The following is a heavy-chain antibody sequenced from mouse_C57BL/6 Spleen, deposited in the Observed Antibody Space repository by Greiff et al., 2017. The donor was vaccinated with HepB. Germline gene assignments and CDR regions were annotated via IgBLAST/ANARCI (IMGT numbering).Heavy chain of an antibody. J-gene: IGHJ4*01. CDR2: IHPNSGST. D-gene: IGHD1-1*02. CDR1: GYTFTSYW. CDR3: ARLGVEVYAMDY. Sequence: QVQLKQPGAELVKPGASVKLSCKASGYTFTSYWMHWVKQRPGQGLEWIGMIHPNSGSTNYNEKFKSKATLTVDKSSSTAYMQLSSLTSEDSAVYYCARLGVEVYAMDYWGQGTSVTVSS. V-gene: IGHV1-64*01.